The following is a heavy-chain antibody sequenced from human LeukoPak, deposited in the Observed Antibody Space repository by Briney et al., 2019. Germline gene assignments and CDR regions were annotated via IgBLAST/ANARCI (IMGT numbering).Heavy chain of an antibody. V-gene: IGHV5-51*01. D-gene: IGHD6-19*01. CDR2: IYPGDSDT. J-gene: IGHJ4*02. CDR1: GYTFTNYW. CDR3: ARHIAPGYNSGWYVDC. Sequence: VESLKISCKGSGYTFTNYWIGLVRQMPGKGLEWMGIIYPGDSDTRYSPSFQGQVTISTDKSISTAYLQWSSLKASDTAMYYCARHIAPGYNSGWYVDCWGQGTLVTVSS.